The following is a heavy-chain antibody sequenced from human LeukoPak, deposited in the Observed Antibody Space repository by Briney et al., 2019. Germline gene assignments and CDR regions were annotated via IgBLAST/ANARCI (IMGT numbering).Heavy chain of an antibody. CDR2: ISNSGSTI. CDR1: GFTFSSYE. J-gene: IGHJ4*02. CDR3: ARESSGYFY. Sequence: PGGSLRLSCAASGFTFSSYEMNWVRQAPGKGLEWVSYISNSGSTIYYADSVKGRFTISRDNAKNSLFLQMNSLRAEDTAVYYCARESSGYFYWGQGTLVTVSS. D-gene: IGHD3-22*01. V-gene: IGHV3-48*03.